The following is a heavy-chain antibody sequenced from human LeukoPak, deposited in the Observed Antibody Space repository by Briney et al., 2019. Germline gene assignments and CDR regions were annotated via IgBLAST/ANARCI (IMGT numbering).Heavy chain of an antibody. CDR1: GFTFRSHA. CDR3: AKDFRIGCSAHFDY. J-gene: IGHJ4*02. Sequence: GGSLRLSCVGSGFTFRSHAMSWVRQAPEKGLEFVSGIYENGGTTYYAGSVKGRFSISRDNSKNTLYLQMDSLRGEDTAVYYCAKDFRIGCSAHFDYWGQGALVTVSS. D-gene: IGHD6-19*01. CDR2: IYENGGTT. V-gene: IGHV3-23*01.